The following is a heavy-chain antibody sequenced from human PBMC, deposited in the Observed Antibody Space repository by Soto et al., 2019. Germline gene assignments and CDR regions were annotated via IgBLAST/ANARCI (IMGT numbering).Heavy chain of an antibody. D-gene: IGHD3-10*01. CDR3: AKDGIWFGELFGYFDY. CDR1: GFTFSSYA. J-gene: IGHJ4*02. Sequence: EVQLLESGGGLVQPGGSLRLSCAASGFTFSSYAMSWVRQAPGKGLEWVSAISGSGGSTYYADSVKGRFTISRDNSKNTLYLQMNSLRAEDTAVYYCAKDGIWFGELFGYFDYWGQGTLVTVSS. CDR2: ISGSGGST. V-gene: IGHV3-23*01.